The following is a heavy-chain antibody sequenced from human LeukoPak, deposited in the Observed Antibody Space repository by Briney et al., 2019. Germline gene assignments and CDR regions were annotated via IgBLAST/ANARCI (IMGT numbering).Heavy chain of an antibody. J-gene: IGHJ4*02. Sequence: GGSLRLSCAPSVFTFTIYAMSSVRHAPGKGLEWVSTICGSGGSTYYTHSVKGRFTISRDNSKNTLYPQMNSLRAEDTAVFYCAKSRPGGIVITFGGVIAPPEYWGQRALVTAS. CDR1: VFTFTIYA. D-gene: IGHD3-16*02. CDR3: AKSRPGGIVITFGGVIAPPEY. V-gene: IGHV3-23*01. CDR2: ICGSGGST.